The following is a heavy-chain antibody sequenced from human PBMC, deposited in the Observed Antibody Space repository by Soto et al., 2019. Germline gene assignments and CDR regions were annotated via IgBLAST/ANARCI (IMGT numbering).Heavy chain of an antibody. Sequence: GGSLRLSGAAAGFNVSHNYMGRVRQAPGKGLEWVSAISGSGGSTYYADSVKGRFTISRDNSKNTLYLLMNSLRAEGTAVYYCAKVTSRYYGMDVWGQGTTVPVSS. V-gene: IGHV3-23*01. CDR2: ISGSGGST. CDR1: GFNVSHNY. J-gene: IGHJ6*02. CDR3: AKVTSRYYGMDV.